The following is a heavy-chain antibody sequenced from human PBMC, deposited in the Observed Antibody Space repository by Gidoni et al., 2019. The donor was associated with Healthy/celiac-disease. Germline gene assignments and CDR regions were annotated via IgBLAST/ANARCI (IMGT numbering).Heavy chain of an antibody. V-gene: IGHV4-39*01. CDR3: ARHGSYGTSVDY. Sequence: QLQLQESGPGLVKPSETLSLTCTVSGGSISSSSYYWGWIRQPPGKGLEWIGSIYYSGSTYYNPSLKSRVTISVDTSKNQFSLKLSSVTAADTAVYYCARHGSYGTSVDYWGQGTLVTVSS. J-gene: IGHJ4*02. CDR1: GGSISSSSYY. D-gene: IGHD5-18*01. CDR2: IYYSGST.